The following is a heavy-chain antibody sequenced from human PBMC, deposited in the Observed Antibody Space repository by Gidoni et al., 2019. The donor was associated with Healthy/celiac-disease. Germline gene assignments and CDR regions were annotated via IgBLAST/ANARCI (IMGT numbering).Heavy chain of an antibody. J-gene: IGHJ4*02. CDR1: GFTFSRYS. D-gene: IGHD2-2*01. Sequence: EVQLVESGGGLVKPGGSLRLSCAASGFTFSRYSMTWVRQAPGTGLEWVSSISSSSSYIYYADSVKGRFTISRDNAKNSLYLQMNSLRAEDTAVYYCARVGCSSTSCEGEKQIRPVDYWGQGTLVTVSS. V-gene: IGHV3-21*01. CDR2: ISSSSSYI. CDR3: ARVGCSSTSCEGEKQIRPVDY.